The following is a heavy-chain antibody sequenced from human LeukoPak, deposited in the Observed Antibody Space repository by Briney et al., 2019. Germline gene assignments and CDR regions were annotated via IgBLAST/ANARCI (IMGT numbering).Heavy chain of an antibody. CDR3: ARDPLTLYYDFWSGYPLFFDY. V-gene: IGHV3-23*01. J-gene: IGHJ4*02. CDR2: ISGSGGST. Sequence: GGSLRLSCAASGFTFSSYAMSWVRQAPGKGLEWVSAISGSGGSTYYADSVKGRFTISRDNSKNTLYLQMNSLRAEDTAVYYCARDPLTLYYDFWSGYPLFFDYWGQGTLVTVSS. D-gene: IGHD3-3*01. CDR1: GFTFSSYA.